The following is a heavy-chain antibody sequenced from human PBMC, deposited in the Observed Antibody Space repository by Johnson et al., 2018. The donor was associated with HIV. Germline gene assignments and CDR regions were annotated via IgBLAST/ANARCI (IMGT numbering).Heavy chain of an antibody. J-gene: IGHJ3*02. V-gene: IGHV3-30*18. D-gene: IGHD3-10*01. CDR2: ISYDGSNK. CDR1: GFTFSSYG. Sequence: QVQLVESGGGVVQPGRSLRLSCAASGFTFSSYGMHWVRQAPGKGLEWVAVISYDGSNKYYADSVKGRFTISRDNSKNPLYLQMNSLRAEDTAVYYCAKDQRFRELLLYGAFDIWGQGTMVTVSS. CDR3: AKDQRFRELLLYGAFDI.